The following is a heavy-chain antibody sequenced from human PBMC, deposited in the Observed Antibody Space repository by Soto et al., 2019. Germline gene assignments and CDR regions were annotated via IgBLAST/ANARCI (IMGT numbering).Heavy chain of an antibody. CDR1: GFTFSSYA. D-gene: IGHD3-9*01. Sequence: EVQLLESGGGVVQPGGSLRLSCAASGFTFSSYAMRWVRQAPGKGLEWVSAISGSGGSTYYADSVKGRFTISRDNSKNTLYLQMNNMRAEETAVYYCAKYLSLRYFDWLFRADAFDIWGQGTMVTVSS. CDR2: ISGSGGST. V-gene: IGHV3-23*01. CDR3: AKYLSLRYFDWLFRADAFDI. J-gene: IGHJ3*02.